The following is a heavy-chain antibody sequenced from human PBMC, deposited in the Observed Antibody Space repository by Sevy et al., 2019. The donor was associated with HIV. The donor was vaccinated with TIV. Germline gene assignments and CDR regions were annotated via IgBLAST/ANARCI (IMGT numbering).Heavy chain of an antibody. Sequence: GESLKISCAASGFTFSSCAMSWVRQAPRKGLEWVTAISGSGGSTYYADSVKGRFTISRDNSKNTLYLQMNSLRAEDTAVYYCAKDQFGPRIAAAGTWGQGTLVTVSS. CDR2: ISGSGGST. J-gene: IGHJ5*02. CDR3: AKDQFGPRIAAAGT. V-gene: IGHV3-23*01. CDR1: GFTFSSCA. D-gene: IGHD6-13*01.